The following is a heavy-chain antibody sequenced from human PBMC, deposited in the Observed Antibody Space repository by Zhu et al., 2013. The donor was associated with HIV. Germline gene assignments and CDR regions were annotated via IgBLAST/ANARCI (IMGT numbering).Heavy chain of an antibody. CDR2: IIPIFGIA. CDR1: GGIFSTYT. D-gene: IGHD2-2*02. Sequence: QVQLVQSGAEVKKPGSSVKVSCKASGGIFSTYTLTWVRQAPGHGLEWMGGIIPIFGIANYAQKFQGRVTITADESTSTAYMELSSLRSEDTAVYYCAREAVHSGKYCSSTSCYIIDYWGQGTLVTVSS. CDR3: AREAVHSGKYCSSTSCYIIDY. J-gene: IGHJ4*02. V-gene: IGHV1-69*01.